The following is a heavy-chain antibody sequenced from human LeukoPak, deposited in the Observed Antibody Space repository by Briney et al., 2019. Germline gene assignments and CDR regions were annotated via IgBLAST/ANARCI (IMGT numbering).Heavy chain of an antibody. CDR3: TKDPGGDYGFYYYYYYGMDV. CDR2: ISGSGGST. V-gene: IGHV3-23*01. D-gene: IGHD4-17*01. CDR1: GFTFSSYA. Sequence: GGSLRLSCAASGFTFSSYAMSWVGQAPGKGLEWVSAISGSGGSTYYADSVKGRFTISRDNSKNTLYLKMNSLRDEDTAVYYCTKDPGGDYGFYYYYYYGMDVWGQGTTVTVSS. J-gene: IGHJ6*02.